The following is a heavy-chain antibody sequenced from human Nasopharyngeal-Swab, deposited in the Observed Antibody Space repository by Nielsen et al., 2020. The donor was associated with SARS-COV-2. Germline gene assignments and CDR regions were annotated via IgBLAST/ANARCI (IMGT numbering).Heavy chain of an antibody. CDR3: ARGATGTTPPFDY. CDR2: ISSTSVYI. D-gene: IGHD1-1*01. CDR1: GFTFSRYW. Sequence: GESLKISCAASGFTFSRYWMHWVRQAPGKGLDWVSSISSTSVYIYYADSVKGRFTISRDNAKNSLYLQMNSLRAEDTAVYFCARGATGTTPPFDYWGQGTLVTVSS. V-gene: IGHV3-21*01. J-gene: IGHJ4*02.